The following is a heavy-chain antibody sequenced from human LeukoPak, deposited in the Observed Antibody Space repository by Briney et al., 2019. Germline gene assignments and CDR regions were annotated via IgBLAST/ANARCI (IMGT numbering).Heavy chain of an antibody. D-gene: IGHD6-13*01. J-gene: IGHJ6*03. V-gene: IGHV1-69*05. Sequence: SVKVSCKASGGTFSSYAISWVRQAPGQGLEWMGGIIPVFGTANYAQKFQGRVTITTDESTSTAYMELSSLRSEDTAVYYCAREARESIAAALWYMDVWGKGTTVTVSS. CDR3: AREARESIAAALWYMDV. CDR2: IIPVFGTA. CDR1: GGTFSSYA.